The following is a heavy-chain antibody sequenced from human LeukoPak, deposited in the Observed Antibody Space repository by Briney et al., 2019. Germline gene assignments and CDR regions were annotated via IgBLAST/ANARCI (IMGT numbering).Heavy chain of an antibody. D-gene: IGHD2-21*01. V-gene: IGHV4-59*01. CDR2: IYYSGST. J-gene: IGHJ4*02. Sequence: TSETLSLTCTVSGGSISSYYWSWIRQPPGKGLEWIGYIYYSGSTNYNPSLKSRVTISVDTSKNQFSLKLSSVTAADTAVYYCAREGIPGFDYWGQGTLVTASS. CDR3: AREGIPGFDY. CDR1: GGSISSYY.